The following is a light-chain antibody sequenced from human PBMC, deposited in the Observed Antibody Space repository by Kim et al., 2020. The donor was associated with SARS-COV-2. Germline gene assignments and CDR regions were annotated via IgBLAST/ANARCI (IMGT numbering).Light chain of an antibody. CDR1: KLGDKY. Sequence: SVSPGQTASITCSGDKLGDKYACWYQQKPGQSPVLVIYQDSKWPSGIPERFSGSNSGNTATLTIIGTQAMDEADYYCQAWDSSTVVFGGGTQLTVL. J-gene: IGLJ2*01. V-gene: IGLV3-1*01. CDR2: QDS. CDR3: QAWDSSTVV.